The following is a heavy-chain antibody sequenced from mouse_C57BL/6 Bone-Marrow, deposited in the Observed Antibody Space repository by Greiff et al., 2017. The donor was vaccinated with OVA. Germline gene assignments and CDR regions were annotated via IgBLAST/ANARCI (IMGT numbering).Heavy chain of an antibody. CDR2: IRNKANGYTT. Sequence: EVQLVESGGGLVQPGGSLSLSCAASGFTFTDYYMSWVRQPPGKALEWLGFIRNKANGYTTEYSASVKGRFTISRDNSQSILYLQMNALRAEDSATYYCASHYYFGVWGTGTTVTVSS. CDR1: GFTFTDYY. V-gene: IGHV7-3*01. D-gene: IGHD1-2*01. CDR3: ASHYYFGV. J-gene: IGHJ1*03.